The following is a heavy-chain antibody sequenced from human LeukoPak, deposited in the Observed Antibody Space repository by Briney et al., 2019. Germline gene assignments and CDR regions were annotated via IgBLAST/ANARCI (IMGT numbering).Heavy chain of an antibody. CDR3: ARERSDSSGYFDY. D-gene: IGHD3-22*01. Sequence: SETLSLTCTVSGGSISSYYWSWIRQPPGKGLEWIGYIYYSGSTNYNPSLKSRVTISVDTSENQFSLKLSSVTAADTAVYYCARERSDSSGYFDYWGQGTLVTVSS. CDR1: GGSISSYY. V-gene: IGHV4-59*01. J-gene: IGHJ4*02. CDR2: IYYSGST.